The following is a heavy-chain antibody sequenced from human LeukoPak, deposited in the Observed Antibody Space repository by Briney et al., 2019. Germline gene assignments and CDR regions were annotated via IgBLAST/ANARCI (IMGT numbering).Heavy chain of an antibody. Sequence: PSETLSLTCTVSGGSISSYYWSWIRQPPGKGLEWIGYIYYSGSTNYNPSLKSRVTISVDTSKNQFSLKLSSVTAADTAVYYCASVDTAMVMYYWGQGTLVTVSS. CDR2: IYYSGST. CDR3: ASVDTAMVMYY. D-gene: IGHD5-18*01. CDR1: GGSISSYY. V-gene: IGHV4-59*01. J-gene: IGHJ4*02.